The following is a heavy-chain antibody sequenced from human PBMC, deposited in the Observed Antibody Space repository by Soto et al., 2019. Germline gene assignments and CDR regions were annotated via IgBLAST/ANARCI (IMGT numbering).Heavy chain of an antibody. J-gene: IGHJ4*02. CDR3: GRCTSTSCHLGSDY. CDR1: GLTFSSYA. V-gene: IGHV3-30-3*01. Sequence: QVQLVESGGGVVQPGRSLRLSCAASGLTFSSYAMNWVRQAPGKGLEWVALISYDGSSKYYADSVKGRFTISRDGSKNTLFLQMDSLGAADTAVYYCGRCTSTSCHLGSDYWGQGTLVTVSS. D-gene: IGHD2-2*01. CDR2: ISYDGSSK.